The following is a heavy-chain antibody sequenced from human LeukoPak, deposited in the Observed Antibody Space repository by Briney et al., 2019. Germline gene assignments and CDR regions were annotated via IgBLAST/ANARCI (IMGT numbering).Heavy chain of an antibody. CDR2: VDPEDGET. Sequence: ASVKVSCKVSGYTFTDYYMHWVQQAPGKGLEWMGLVDPEDGETIYAEKFQGRVTITADTSTSTVYMELSSLRSEDTAVYYCARGIHSHDYWGQGSLVAVSS. CDR1: GYTFTDYY. D-gene: IGHD1-14*01. CDR3: ARGIHSHDY. V-gene: IGHV1-69-2*01. J-gene: IGHJ4*02.